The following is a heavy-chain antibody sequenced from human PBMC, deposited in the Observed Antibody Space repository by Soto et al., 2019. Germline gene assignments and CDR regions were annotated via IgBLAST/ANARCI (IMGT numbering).Heavy chain of an antibody. D-gene: IGHD3-10*01. J-gene: IGHJ4*02. CDR1: GWSFSGYY. Sequence: PSETLSLTCAVYGWSFSGYYWSWIRQPPGKGLEWIGEINHSGSTNYNPSLKSRVTISVDTSKNQFSLRLSSVTAADTAVYYCARAPMVRGAHFDYWGQGTLVTVSS. V-gene: IGHV4-34*01. CDR3: ARAPMVRGAHFDY. CDR2: INHSGST.